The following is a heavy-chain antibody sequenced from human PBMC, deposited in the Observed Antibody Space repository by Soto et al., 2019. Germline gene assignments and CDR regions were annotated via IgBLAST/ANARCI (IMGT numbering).Heavy chain of an antibody. CDR2: IYCDDDD. CDR1: GFSLTNIGVG. Sequence: QITLKESGPTVVRPTQPLTLTCTFSGFSLTNIGVGVGWIRQPPGKAPEWLALIYCDDDDFYSPSLKSRLTNTKDTSKDQVYLTMRNMDHVDTATYYCVHRRVAHCRGDFSLSECWGQGTLVTVSS. D-gene: IGHD2-21*02. V-gene: IGHV2-5*02. J-gene: IGHJ4*02. CDR3: VHRRVAHCRGDFSLSEC.